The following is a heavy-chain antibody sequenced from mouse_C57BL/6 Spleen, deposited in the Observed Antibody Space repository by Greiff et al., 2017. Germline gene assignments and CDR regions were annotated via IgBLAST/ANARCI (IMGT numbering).Heavy chain of an antibody. V-gene: IGHV5-4*01. Sequence: EVQRVESGGGLVKPGGSLKLSCAASGFTFSSYAMSWVRQTPEKRLEWVATISDGGSYTYYPDNVKGRFTISRDNAKNNLYLQMSHLKSEDTAMYYCARVSRPLGYFDYWGQGTTLTVSS. CDR1: GFTFSSYA. CDR2: ISDGGSYT. CDR3: ARVSRPLGYFDY. J-gene: IGHJ2*01. D-gene: IGHD4-1*01.